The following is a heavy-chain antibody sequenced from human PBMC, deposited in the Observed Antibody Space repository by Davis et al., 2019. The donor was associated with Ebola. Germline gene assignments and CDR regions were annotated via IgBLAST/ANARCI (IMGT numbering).Heavy chain of an antibody. CDR3: ARESNWASDY. CDR2: IYFRGST. V-gene: IGHV4-61*01. J-gene: IGHJ4*02. D-gene: IGHD7-27*01. Sequence: PSETLSLTCSVSGDSVTNERYYWSWIRQPPGMGLEWIGYIYFRGSTNYSPSLKGRVTISLDTSNNQFSLRLDSVTAADTAIYYCARESNWASDYWGQGTLVTVSS. CDR1: GDSVTNERYY.